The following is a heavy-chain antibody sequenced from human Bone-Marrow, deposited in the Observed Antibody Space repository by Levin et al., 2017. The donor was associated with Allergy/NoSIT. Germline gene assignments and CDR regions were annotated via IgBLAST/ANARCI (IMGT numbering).Heavy chain of an antibody. V-gene: IGHV4-59*01. D-gene: IGHD6-6*01. J-gene: IGHJ4*02. CDR1: GGSISTYY. Sequence: GSLRLSCSVSGGSISTYYWSWIRQPPGKGLEWIGYIYYSGSTNYNPSLKSRVTISVDTSKNQFSLKLTSVTAADTAVYYCGRTPTSIAARPFDYWGQGTLVTVSS. CDR3: GRTPTSIAARPFDY. CDR2: IYYSGST.